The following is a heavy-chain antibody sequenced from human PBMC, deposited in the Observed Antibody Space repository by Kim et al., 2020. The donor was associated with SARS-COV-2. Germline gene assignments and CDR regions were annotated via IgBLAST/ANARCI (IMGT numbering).Heavy chain of an antibody. CDR3: ARDSNSQAGTAVYGY. D-gene: IGHD6-13*01. J-gene: IGHJ4*02. Sequence: DSVKGRFTISRDNSKNTLYLQMNSLRAEDTAVYYCARDSNSQAGTAVYGYWGQGTLVTVSS. V-gene: IGHV3-53*01.